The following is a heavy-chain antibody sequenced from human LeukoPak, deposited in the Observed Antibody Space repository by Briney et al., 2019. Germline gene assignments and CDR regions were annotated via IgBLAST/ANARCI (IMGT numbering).Heavy chain of an antibody. D-gene: IGHD6-19*01. CDR2: ISWNSGSI. CDR1: GFTFDDYG. V-gene: IGHV3-9*03. Sequence: GGSLRLSCAASGFTFDDYGMHWVRQAPGKGLEWVSCISWNSGSIDYADSVKGRFTISRDKAKNSLYLQMNSLRAEVMALYYCAKGSSSGWHEGSDYWGQGTLVTVSP. J-gene: IGHJ4*02. CDR3: AKGSSSGWHEGSDY.